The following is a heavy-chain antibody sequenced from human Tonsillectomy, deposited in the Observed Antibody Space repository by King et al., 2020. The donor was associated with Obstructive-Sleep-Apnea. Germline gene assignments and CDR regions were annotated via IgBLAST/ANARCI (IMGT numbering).Heavy chain of an antibody. Sequence: QLQESGPGLVKPSETLSLTCTVSGGSINNSNYYWGWIRQPPGKGLEWIGTIYYSGSAYDNPSLKSRVTISVDKSKNQFSLKLRSVTAADTAVYYCAKEHRIQLWLPIDSWGPGTLVTVSS. J-gene: IGHJ4*02. CDR1: GGSINNSNYY. D-gene: IGHD5-18*01. CDR3: AKEHRIQLWLPIDS. V-gene: IGHV4-39*07. CDR2: IYYSGSA.